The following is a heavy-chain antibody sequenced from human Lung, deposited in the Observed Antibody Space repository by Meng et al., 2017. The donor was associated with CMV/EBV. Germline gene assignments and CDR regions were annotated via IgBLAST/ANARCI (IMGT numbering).Heavy chain of an antibody. D-gene: IGHD6-6*01. CDR3: ARDKGIAARPASWYYYGMDV. J-gene: IGHJ6*02. V-gene: IGHV1-46*01. Sequence: SYYMHWVRQAPGQGLEWMGIINPSGGSTSYAQKFQGRVTMTRDTSTSTVYMELSSLRSEDTAVYYCARDKGIAARPASWYYYGMDVWGQGTTVTVSS. CDR1: SYY. CDR2: INPSGGST.